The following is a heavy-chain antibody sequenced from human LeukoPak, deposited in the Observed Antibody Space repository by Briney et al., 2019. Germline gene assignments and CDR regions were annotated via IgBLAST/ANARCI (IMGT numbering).Heavy chain of an antibody. CDR1: GYTLTELS. Sequence: ASVKVSCKVSGYTLTELSMHWVRQAPGKGLEWMGGFDPEDGETIYAQKFQGRVTMTEDTSTDTAYMELSSLRSEDTAVYYCATTWYGEQRFDYWGQGTLVTVSS. CDR2: FDPEDGET. J-gene: IGHJ4*02. CDR3: ATTWYGEQRFDY. D-gene: IGHD3-10*01. V-gene: IGHV1-24*01.